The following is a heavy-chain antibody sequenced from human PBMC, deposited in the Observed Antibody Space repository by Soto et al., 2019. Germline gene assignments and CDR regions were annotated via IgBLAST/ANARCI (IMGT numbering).Heavy chain of an antibody. CDR1: GGSISSGDYS. D-gene: IGHD3-3*01. CDR2: IYNSGIT. Sequence: PSETLSLTCTVSGGSISSGDYSWRWVRQSPGKGLEWSGHIYNSGITYYNPSLKSRVVISIDTSRNQFSLRLNSLTAADRAVYFCARGVTVFGLVSRFWFDPWGQGTVVTVSS. V-gene: IGHV4-30-4*01. CDR3: ARGVTVFGLVSRFWFDP. J-gene: IGHJ5*02.